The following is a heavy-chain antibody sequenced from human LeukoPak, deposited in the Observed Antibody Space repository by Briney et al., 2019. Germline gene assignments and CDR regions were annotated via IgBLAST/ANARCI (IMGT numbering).Heavy chain of an antibody. CDR1: GFTFSSYS. J-gene: IGHJ6*02. Sequence: PGGSLRLSCAASGFTFSSYSMNWVRQAPGKGLEWVSSISSSSSSYIYYADSVKGRFTISRDNAKNSLYLQMNSLRAEDTAVYYCAKDQEGGQLVSAPYYYYYYGMDVWGQGTTVTVSS. D-gene: IGHD6-6*01. V-gene: IGHV3-21*01. CDR2: ISSSSSSYI. CDR3: AKDQEGGQLVSAPYYYYYYGMDV.